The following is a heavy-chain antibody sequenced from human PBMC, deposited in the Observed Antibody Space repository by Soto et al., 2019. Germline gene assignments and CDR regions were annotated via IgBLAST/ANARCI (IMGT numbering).Heavy chain of an antibody. Sequence: PGGSLRLSCAASGFTFSSYSMNWVRQAPGKGLEWVSYISSSSSTIYCADSVKGRFTISRDNAKNSLFLRMNSLRVEDTAVYYCARSPFLECNWAQGTLVTVSS. D-gene: IGHD3-3*02. V-gene: IGHV3-48*04. J-gene: IGHJ4*02. CDR2: ISSSSSTI. CDR3: ARSPFLECN. CDR1: GFTFSSYS.